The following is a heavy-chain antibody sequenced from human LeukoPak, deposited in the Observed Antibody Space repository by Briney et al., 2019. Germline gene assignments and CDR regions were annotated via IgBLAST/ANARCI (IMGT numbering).Heavy chain of an antibody. CDR2: IYSGGST. CDR1: GFTVSSNF. CDR3: ARQGLYDSSDFWTFQH. Sequence: GGSLRLSCAASGFTVSSNFMSWVRQAPGKGLEWVSVIYSGGSTYYGDSLKGRFTISRDNAKNSVYLQMNSLRAEDTAVYYCARQGLYDSSDFWTFQHWGQGTLVTVSS. D-gene: IGHD3/OR15-3a*01. J-gene: IGHJ1*01. V-gene: IGHV3-66*04.